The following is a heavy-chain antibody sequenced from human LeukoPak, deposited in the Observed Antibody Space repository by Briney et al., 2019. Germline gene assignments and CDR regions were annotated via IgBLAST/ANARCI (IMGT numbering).Heavy chain of an antibody. D-gene: IGHD3-9*01. J-gene: IGHJ4*02. CDR2: IKQDGTEK. CDR1: GFTFSYHL. CDR3: ARGHDWRSDY. Sequence: GGSLRLSCTASGFTFSYHLMSWVRQAPGKGLEWVANIKQDGTEKYYEDAVKGRFTISRDNAWNSVYLQMNSLKAEDTAVYYCARGHDWRSDYWGQGTLVTVSS. V-gene: IGHV3-7*04.